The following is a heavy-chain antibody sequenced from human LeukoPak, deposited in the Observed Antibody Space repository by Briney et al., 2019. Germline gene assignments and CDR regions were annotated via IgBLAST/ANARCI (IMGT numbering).Heavy chain of an antibody. V-gene: IGHV3-73*01. CDR3: TRDSGTYNWFDP. CDR1: GFTFSGSA. Sequence: GGSLKLSCAASGFTFSGSAIHWVRQSSGKGLERVGQIDKKDKGYATATAYSASVKGRFTISRDDSINTAYLQMKSLKTEDTALYYCTRDSGTYNWFDPWGQGTLVTVSS. D-gene: IGHD1-26*01. CDR2: IDKKDKGYATAT. J-gene: IGHJ5*02.